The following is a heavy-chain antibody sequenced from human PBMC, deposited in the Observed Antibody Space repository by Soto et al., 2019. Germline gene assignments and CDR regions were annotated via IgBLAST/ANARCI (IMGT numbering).Heavy chain of an antibody. J-gene: IGHJ6*02. CDR3: ARTSITIFGVVTTSPPYYYGMDV. CDR1: GGTLSSYA. D-gene: IGHD3-3*01. Sequence: GASVKVSCKASGGTLSSYAISWVRQAPGQGLEWMGGIIPIFGTANYAQKFQGRVTITADESTSTAYMELSSLRSEDTAVYYCARTSITIFGVVTTSPPYYYGMDVWDQVNTVTVSS. V-gene: IGHV1-69*13. CDR2: IIPIFGTA.